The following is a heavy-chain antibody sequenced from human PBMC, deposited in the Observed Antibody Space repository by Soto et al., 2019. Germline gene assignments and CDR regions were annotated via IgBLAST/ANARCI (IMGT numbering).Heavy chain of an antibody. CDR1: GYTFTSYG. J-gene: IGHJ4*02. CDR3: ARDRAKVVPAAMPTD. Sequence: QVQLVQSGAEVKKPGASVKVSCKASGYTFTSYGISWVRQAPGQGLEWMGWISAYNGNTNYAQKLQGRVTMTTDPSTSTAYMELRSLRSDDTAVYYCARDRAKVVPAAMPTDWGQGTLVTVSS. D-gene: IGHD2-2*01. V-gene: IGHV1-18*01. CDR2: ISAYNGNT.